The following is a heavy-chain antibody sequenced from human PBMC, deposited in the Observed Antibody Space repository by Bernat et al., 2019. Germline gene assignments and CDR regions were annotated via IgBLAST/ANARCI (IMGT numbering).Heavy chain of an antibody. Sequence: QVQLQESGPGLVKPSQTLSLTCTVSGGSISSGGYYWSWIRQHPGKGLEWIGYIYYSGSTYYNPSLKSLVTISVDTSKNQFSLKLSSVTAADTAVYYCARNYRTGYSTSELDYWGQGTLVTVYS. J-gene: IGHJ4*02. CDR1: GGSISSGGYY. V-gene: IGHV4-31*01. CDR3: ARNYRTGYSTSELDY. D-gene: IGHD3/OR15-3a*01. CDR2: IYYSGST.